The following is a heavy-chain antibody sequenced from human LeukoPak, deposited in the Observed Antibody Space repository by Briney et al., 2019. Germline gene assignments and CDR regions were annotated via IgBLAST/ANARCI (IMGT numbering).Heavy chain of an antibody. D-gene: IGHD1-7*01. CDR1: GFTFSSYG. V-gene: IGHV3-23*01. CDR2: ISGSGGST. CDR3: ARDKAWNYMSRNWFDP. Sequence: GGSLRLSCAASGFTFSSYGMSWVRQAPGKGLEWVSAISGSGGSTYYADSVKGRFTISRDNSKNTLYLQMNSLRAEDTAVYYCARDKAWNYMSRNWFDPWGQGTLVTVSS. J-gene: IGHJ5*02.